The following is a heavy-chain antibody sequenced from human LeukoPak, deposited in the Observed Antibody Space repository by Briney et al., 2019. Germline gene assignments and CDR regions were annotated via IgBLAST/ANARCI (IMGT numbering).Heavy chain of an antibody. D-gene: IGHD6-13*01. Sequence: GASVKVSCKASGGTFSSDAISWVRQAPGQGLEWMGIINPSGGSTSYAQKFQGRVTMTRDTSTSTVYMELSSLRFEDTAVYYCARSVSYRSTWYVYWGQGTLVTVSS. CDR3: ARSVSYRSTWYVY. V-gene: IGHV1-46*01. J-gene: IGHJ4*02. CDR1: GGTFSSDA. CDR2: INPSGGST.